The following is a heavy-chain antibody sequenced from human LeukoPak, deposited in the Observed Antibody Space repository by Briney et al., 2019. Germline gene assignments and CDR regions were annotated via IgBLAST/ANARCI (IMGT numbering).Heavy chain of an antibody. CDR1: GFTFSRYP. J-gene: IGHJ4*02. V-gene: IGHV3-23*01. CDR3: ARDAYSNYVRPDYLDF. D-gene: IGHD4-11*01. CDR2: ISDSGGAT. Sequence: GGSLRLSCAASGFTFSRYPMTWVRQAPGKGLEWVSAISDSGGATYHADSVKGRFTISRDNSRDTLYLQMNSLRADDTAVYYCARDAYSNYVRPDYLDFWGQGTLVTVSS.